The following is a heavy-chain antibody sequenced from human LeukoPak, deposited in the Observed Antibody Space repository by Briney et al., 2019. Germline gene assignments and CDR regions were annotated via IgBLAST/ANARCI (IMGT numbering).Heavy chain of an antibody. Sequence: GGSLRLSCEVSGFTFSEFEVNWVRQAPGKGLEWVSDISSGGTTVFYADSVKGRFTISRDNAKNSLYLQMNSLRDEDTAIYYCTRGLVVWGQGALVTVSS. D-gene: IGHD2-2*01. CDR3: TRGLVV. V-gene: IGHV3-48*03. CDR1: GFTFSEFE. CDR2: ISSGGTTV. J-gene: IGHJ4*02.